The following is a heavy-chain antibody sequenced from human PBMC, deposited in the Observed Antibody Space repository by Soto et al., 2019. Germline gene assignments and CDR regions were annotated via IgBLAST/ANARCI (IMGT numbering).Heavy chain of an antibody. J-gene: IGHJ4*02. CDR3: ARGLLYATTYFDY. CDR2: IIPVVGTT. V-gene: IGHV1-69*06. D-gene: IGHD2-8*01. Sequence: QVQLVQSGAEVKKPGSSVKVSCKASGDTFTTNSLNWVRQAPGQGLEWMGGIIPVVGTTKYAQKYQDRVTITGDKSTNPDYMELSSLRSDDTAVYYCARGLLYATTYFDYWGQGTPVTVSS. CDR1: GDTFTTNS.